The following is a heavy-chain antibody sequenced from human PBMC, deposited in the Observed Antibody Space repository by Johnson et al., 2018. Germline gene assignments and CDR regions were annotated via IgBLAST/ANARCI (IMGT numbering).Heavy chain of an antibody. D-gene: IGHD3-3*01. CDR2: IKCDGSEK. CDR1: GFTFSSSW. CDR3: TRDFYDFGMDV. J-gene: IGHJ6*04. Sequence: EVQLLESGGGVVQPGRSLRLSCAASGFTFSSSWMHWVCQAPEKGQEWVADIKCDGSEKYYVDSVKGRLTISRDNAKNSLYLQVNSLRAEDMTVYYCTRDFYDFGMDVWGEGPTVTVSP. V-gene: IGHV3-52*02.